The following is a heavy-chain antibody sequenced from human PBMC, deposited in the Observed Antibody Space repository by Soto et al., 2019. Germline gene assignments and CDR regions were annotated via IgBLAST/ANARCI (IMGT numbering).Heavy chain of an antibody. CDR2: TYYRSKWYN. J-gene: IGHJ6*02. CDR1: GDSFSSNSAA. D-gene: IGHD3-3*02. CDR3: ARSRIFSTQHYYYYGMDV. Sequence: SQTLSLTCAISGDSFSSNSAACNWIRQSPSRGLEWLGRTYYRSKWYNDYAVSVKSRITINPDTSKNQFSLQLKSVTPEDTAVYYCARSRIFSTQHYYYYGMDVWGQGTTVTVSS. V-gene: IGHV6-1*01.